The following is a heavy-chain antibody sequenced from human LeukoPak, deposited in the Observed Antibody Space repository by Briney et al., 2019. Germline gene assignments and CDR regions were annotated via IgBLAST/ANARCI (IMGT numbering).Heavy chain of an antibody. CDR1: GFTFSSYS. Sequence: GGSLRLSCAASGFTFSSYSMNWVRQAPGKGLEWVSSISSSSSYIYYADSVKGRFTISRDNAKNPLYLQMNSLRAEDTAVYYCARESLYYYGSGSSDDYWGQGTLVTVSS. V-gene: IGHV3-21*01. D-gene: IGHD3-10*01. J-gene: IGHJ4*02. CDR2: ISSSSSYI. CDR3: ARESLYYYGSGSSDDY.